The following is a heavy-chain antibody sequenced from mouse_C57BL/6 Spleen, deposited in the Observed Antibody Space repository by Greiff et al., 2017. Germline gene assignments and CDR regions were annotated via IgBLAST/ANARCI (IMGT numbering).Heavy chain of an antibody. D-gene: IGHD2-3*01. J-gene: IGHJ3*01. CDR3: TEAYDGYYEAY. CDR1: GFTFSNYW. CDR2: IRLKSDNYAT. V-gene: IGHV6-3*01. Sequence: EVKVEESGGGLVQPGGSMKLSCVASGFTFSNYWMNWVRQSPEKGLEWVAQIRLKSDNYATHYAESVKGRFTISRDDSKSSVYLQMNNLRAEDTGIYYCTEAYDGYYEAYWGQGTLVTVSA.